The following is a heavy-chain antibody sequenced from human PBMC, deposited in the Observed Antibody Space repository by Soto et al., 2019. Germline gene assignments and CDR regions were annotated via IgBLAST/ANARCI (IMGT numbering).Heavy chain of an antibody. CDR1: GYTFTSYY. J-gene: IGHJ4*02. CDR2: INPSGGST. Sequence: QVQLVQSGAEVKKPGASVKVSCKASGYTFTSYYMHWVRQAPGQGLEWMGIINPSGGSTSYAQKFQGRVTMTRDTSTSTVYMGLSSLRSEDTAVYYCAVADCTNGVCYSLLDYWGQGTLVTVSS. CDR3: AVADCTNGVCYSLLDY. D-gene: IGHD2-8*01. V-gene: IGHV1-46*01.